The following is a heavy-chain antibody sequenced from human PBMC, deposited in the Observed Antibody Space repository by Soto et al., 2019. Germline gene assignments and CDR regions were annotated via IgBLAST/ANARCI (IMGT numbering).Heavy chain of an antibody. J-gene: IGHJ1*01. CDR2: ISGSGGNT. Sequence: EVQLLESGGGLVQPGGSLRLSCAASGFTFSSYAMIWVRQAPGKGLEWVSAISGSGGNTHYADSVKGRFTISRDNSKHTGSLQINSLRVEDTAVYHCAKGADDFHRNGHNLESFQYGGQGTLVTVSS. CDR1: GFTFSSYA. CDR3: AKGADDFHRNGHNLESFQY. D-gene: IGHD2-8*01. V-gene: IGHV3-23*01.